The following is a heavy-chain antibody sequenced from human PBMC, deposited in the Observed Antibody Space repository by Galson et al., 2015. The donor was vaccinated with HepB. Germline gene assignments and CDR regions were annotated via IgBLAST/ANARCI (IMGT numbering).Heavy chain of an antibody. V-gene: IGHV1-2*02. CDR2: INPDNGDT. Sequence: SVKVSCKASGYTFTAYYIHWVRQAPGQGLEWMGWINPDNGDTHFVQKFQGRVTMTRDTYIRTAYMELSSLTSGDTAVYYCARDASKKWLQVDDYWGQGTLVTVS. CDR1: GYTFTAYY. J-gene: IGHJ4*02. D-gene: IGHD5-24*01. CDR3: ARDASKKWLQVDDY.